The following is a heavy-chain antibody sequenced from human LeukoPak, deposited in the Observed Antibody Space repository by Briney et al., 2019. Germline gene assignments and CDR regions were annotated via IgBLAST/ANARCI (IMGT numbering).Heavy chain of an antibody. V-gene: IGHV3-7*01. Sequence: GGSLRLSCVGSVFTFGDYWMSWVRQTPGKGPEWVANIKQDGSEKYYVESVKGRFTISRDNAEKSLFLQMNSLRAEDTALYYCARDPTAAGADYWGQGTLVTVSS. J-gene: IGHJ4*02. D-gene: IGHD6-13*01. CDR2: IKQDGSEK. CDR3: ARDPTAAGADY. CDR1: VFTFGDYW.